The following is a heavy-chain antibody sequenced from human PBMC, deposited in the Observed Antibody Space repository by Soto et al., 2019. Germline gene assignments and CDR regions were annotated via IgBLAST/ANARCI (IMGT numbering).Heavy chain of an antibody. Sequence: ESLKISCQGSGYNFASYWISWVRQMPGKGLEWMGRIDPIDSYTNYSPSFQGHVTISADKSISTAYLQWSSLKASDTAMYYCARRYCSSASCPRNYYGMDVWGQGTTVTVS. CDR3: ARRYCSSASCPRNYYGMDV. CDR2: IDPIDSYT. CDR1: GYNFASYW. D-gene: IGHD2-2*01. J-gene: IGHJ6*02. V-gene: IGHV5-10-1*01.